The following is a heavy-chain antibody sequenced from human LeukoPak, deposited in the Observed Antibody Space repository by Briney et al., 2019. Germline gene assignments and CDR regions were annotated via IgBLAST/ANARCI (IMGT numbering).Heavy chain of an antibody. Sequence: ASVTVSCKASGYTFSSYYIHWVRQAPGRGLEWMGIINPSGGSTNYAQKFQGRVTMTRDTSTNTVYMELSSLRSEDTAVFYCARGNEYSTSLNWFDPWGQGTWSPSPQ. V-gene: IGHV1-46*01. J-gene: IGHJ5*02. CDR2: INPSGGST. D-gene: IGHD5-18*01. CDR1: GYTFSSYY. CDR3: ARGNEYSTSLNWFDP.